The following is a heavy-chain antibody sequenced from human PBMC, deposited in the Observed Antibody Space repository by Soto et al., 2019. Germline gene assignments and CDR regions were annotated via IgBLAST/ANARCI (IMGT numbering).Heavy chain of an antibody. J-gene: IGHJ6*02. Sequence: GGSLRLSCAASGFTFSSYWMNWGRQAPGKGLEWVANIKQDGSEKYYVDSVKGRFTISRDNAKNSLYLQMNSLRAEDTAVYYCAREIKTTAIKYYYYGMDVWGQGTTVTV. CDR2: IKQDGSEK. CDR1: GFTFSSYW. V-gene: IGHV3-7*01. CDR3: AREIKTTAIKYYYYGMDV. D-gene: IGHD4-4*01.